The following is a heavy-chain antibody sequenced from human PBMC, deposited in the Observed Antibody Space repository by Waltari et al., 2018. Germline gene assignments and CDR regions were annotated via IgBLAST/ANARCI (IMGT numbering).Heavy chain of an antibody. J-gene: IGHJ4*02. Sequence: EVQVVESGGGLIQPGGSLRLSCAASGFAVSDNYMSWVRQAPGTGLQWVAVINGGGSAYYAAAGKGRFTILRDSSENTFYLQMSSLRVEDTAVYYCARGPPISAKWELCWFDYWGQGTLVTVSS. CDR2: INGGGSA. CDR1: GFAVSDNY. V-gene: IGHV3-53*01. CDR3: ARGPPISAKWELCWFDY. D-gene: IGHD3-16*01.